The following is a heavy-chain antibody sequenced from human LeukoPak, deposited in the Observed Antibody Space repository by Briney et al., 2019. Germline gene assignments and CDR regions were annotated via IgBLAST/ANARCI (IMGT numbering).Heavy chain of an antibody. V-gene: IGHV1-46*01. J-gene: IGHJ6*03. D-gene: IGHD3-10*01. CDR1: GYTFTSYY. CDR3: ARFNYGSGMGYYMDV. Sequence: ASVKVSCKASGYTFTSYYMHWVRQAPGQGLEWMGIINPSGGSTSYAQKFQGRVTMTRDMSTSTVYMELSSLRSEDTAVYYCARFNYGSGMGYYMDVWGKGTTVTVSS. CDR2: INPSGGST.